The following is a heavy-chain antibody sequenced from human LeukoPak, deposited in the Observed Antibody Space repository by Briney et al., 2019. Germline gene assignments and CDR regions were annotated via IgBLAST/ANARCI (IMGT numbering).Heavy chain of an antibody. CDR1: GFTFSSYW. D-gene: IGHD1-26*01. CDR3: VRVASGSWNWFDP. J-gene: IGHJ5*01. CDR2: IKTDGSIT. Sequence: AGSLTLSCAASGFTFSSYWMHWVRQAPGKGLLWVSRIKTDGSITNYADSVKGRFTISRDNAKNTVFLQMNSLRGEDTAVYYCVRVASGSWNWFDPWGQGTLVSVSS. V-gene: IGHV3-74*01.